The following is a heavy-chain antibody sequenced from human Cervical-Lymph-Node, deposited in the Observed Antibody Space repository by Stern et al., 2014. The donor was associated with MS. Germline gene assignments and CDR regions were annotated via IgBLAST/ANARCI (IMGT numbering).Heavy chain of an antibody. Sequence: VQLVESGAVVKKPGSSVRVSCKASGDISWLRQAPGQGLEWMGGIIRPVGTAQYTRRLTGRLTITADKSTNTTYMELTSLRSDDTAIYYCARGAGDNWFDPWGQGTLVSVSS. V-gene: IGHV1-69*06. D-gene: IGHD3-10*01. CDR2: IIRPVGTA. CDR3: ARGAGDNWFDP. J-gene: IGHJ5*02. CDR1: GD.